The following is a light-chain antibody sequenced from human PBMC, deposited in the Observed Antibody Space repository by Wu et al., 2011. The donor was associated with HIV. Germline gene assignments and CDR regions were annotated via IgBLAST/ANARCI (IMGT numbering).Light chain of an antibody. V-gene: IGKV3-20*01. CDR2: GAS. CDR1: QSVSSSY. CDR3: QQYNSWVLT. J-gene: IGKJ4*01. Sequence: EIVLTQSPATLSLSPGERATLSCRASQSVSSSYFAWYQQKPGQAPRLLIYGASSRATGIPDRFSGSGSGTDFTLTISSLQSEDCAVYYCQQYNSWVLTFGGGTKVEIE.